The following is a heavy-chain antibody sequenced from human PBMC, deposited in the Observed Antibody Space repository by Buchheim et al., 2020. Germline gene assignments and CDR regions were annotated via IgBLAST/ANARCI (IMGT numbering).Heavy chain of an antibody. J-gene: IGHJ4*02. Sequence: QVQLVESGGGVVQPGRSLRLSCAASGFSFSSFAMHWVRQAPGKGLEWVAVISYDGSNKYYADSVKGRFTISRDNSKNKLYLQMNSLRVEDTAVFYCARGSYGLTVGATTRGNFDYWGQGTL. CDR2: ISYDGSNK. V-gene: IGHV3-30*04. CDR1: GFSFSSFA. CDR3: ARGSYGLTVGATTRGNFDY. D-gene: IGHD1-26*01.